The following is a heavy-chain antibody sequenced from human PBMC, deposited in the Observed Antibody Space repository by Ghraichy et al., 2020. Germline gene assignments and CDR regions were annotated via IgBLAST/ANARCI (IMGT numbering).Heavy chain of an antibody. J-gene: IGHJ6*02. D-gene: IGHD6-19*01. V-gene: IGHV3-43*01. CDR2: ISWDGGST. CDR1: GFTFDDYT. Sequence: LSLTCAASGFTFDDYTMHWVRQAPGKGLEWVSLISWDGGSTYYADSVKGRFTISRDNSKNSLYLQMNSLRTEDTALYYCAKSRSPDSGWYRPYYYYGMDVWGQGTTVTVSS. CDR3: AKSRSPDSGWYRPYYYYGMDV.